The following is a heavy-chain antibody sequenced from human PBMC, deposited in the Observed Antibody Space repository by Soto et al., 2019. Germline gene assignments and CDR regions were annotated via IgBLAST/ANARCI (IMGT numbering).Heavy chain of an antibody. CDR2: INPSGGST. CDR1: GVTVGNNY. J-gene: IGHJ4*02. V-gene: IGHV1-46*01. CDR3: ARAEDRITIFGVVIRGAFDY. D-gene: IGHD3-3*01. Sequence: GGSLRLSCAASGVTVGNNYMHWVRQAPGQGLEWMGIINPSGGSTSYAQKFQGRVTMTRDTSTSTVYMELSSLRSEDTAVYYCARAEDRITIFGVVIRGAFDYWGQGNLVTVS.